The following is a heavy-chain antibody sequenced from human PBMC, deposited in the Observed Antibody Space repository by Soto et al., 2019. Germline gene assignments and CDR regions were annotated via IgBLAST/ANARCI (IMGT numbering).Heavy chain of an antibody. CDR1: GYTFTSYY. CDR3: ARGCYYDSSGYSNWFDP. Sequence: QVQLVQSGAEVKKPGASVKVSCKASGYTFTSYYMHWVRQAPGQGLEWMGIINPSGGSTSYAQKCQGGVSQTRGKSTSTVYMELSSLRSEDTAVYYCARGCYYDSSGYSNWFDPWGQGTLVTVSS. V-gene: IGHV1-46*03. J-gene: IGHJ5*02. D-gene: IGHD3-22*01. CDR2: INPSGGST.